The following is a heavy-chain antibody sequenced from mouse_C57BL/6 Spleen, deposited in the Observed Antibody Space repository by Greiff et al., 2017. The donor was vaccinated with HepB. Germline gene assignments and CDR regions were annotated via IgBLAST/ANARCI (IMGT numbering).Heavy chain of an antibody. CDR1: GYAFSSSW. V-gene: IGHV1-82*01. J-gene: IGHJ3*01. CDR3: ARYAGSFAY. Sequence: QVQLQQSGPELVKPGASVKISCKASGYAFSSSWMNWVKQRPGKGLEWIGRIYPGDGDTNYNGKFKGKATLTADKSSSTAYMQLSSLTSEDSAVYFCARYAGSFAYWGQGTLVTVSA. D-gene: IGHD2-2*01. CDR2: IYPGDGDT.